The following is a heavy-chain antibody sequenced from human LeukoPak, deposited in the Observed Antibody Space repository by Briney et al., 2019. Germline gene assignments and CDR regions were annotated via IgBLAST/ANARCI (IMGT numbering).Heavy chain of an antibody. J-gene: IGHJ5*02. V-gene: IGHV1-18*01. CDR1: GYTFTSYG. CDR2: ISTYNGNT. Sequence: ASVKVPCKASGYTFTSYGISWVRQAPGQGLEWMEWISTYNGNTNYAQTLQGRVTMTTDTSTSTAYMELSRLRSDDTAVYYCARLSSSWDYNWFDPWGQGTLVTVSS. D-gene: IGHD6-13*01. CDR3: ARLSSSWDYNWFDP.